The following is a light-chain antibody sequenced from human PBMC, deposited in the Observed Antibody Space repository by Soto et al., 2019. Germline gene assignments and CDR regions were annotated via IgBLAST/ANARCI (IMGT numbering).Light chain of an antibody. J-gene: IGKJ3*01. CDR3: QQSHNTPIT. Sequence: DIQMTQSPSSLSAFVGDRVTITCRASQSISRYLNWYHHKPGKAPKLLIYSASSLQSGVPSRFGGSGSETDFTLTIINLQPEDFATYYCQQSHNTPITFAPGTTVDFK. CDR2: SAS. CDR1: QSISRY. V-gene: IGKV1-39*01.